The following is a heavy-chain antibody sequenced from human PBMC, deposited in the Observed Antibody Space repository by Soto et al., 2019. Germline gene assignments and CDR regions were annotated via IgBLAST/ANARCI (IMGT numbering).Heavy chain of an antibody. D-gene: IGHD5-18*01. CDR3: ARVKKWVTWIQLPGGY. CDR1: GFTFSSYA. V-gene: IGHV3-30-3*01. J-gene: IGHJ4*02. Sequence: QVQLVESGGGVVQPGRSLRLSCAASGFTFSSYAMHWVRQAPGKGLEWVAVISYDGSNKYYADSVKGRFTISRDNSKNTLYLQMNSLRAEDTAVYYCARVKKWVTWIQLPGGYWGQGTLVTVSS. CDR2: ISYDGSNK.